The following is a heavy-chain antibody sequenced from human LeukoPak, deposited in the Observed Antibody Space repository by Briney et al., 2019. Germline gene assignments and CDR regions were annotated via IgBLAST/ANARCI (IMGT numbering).Heavy chain of an antibody. Sequence: GGSLRLSCAASGFTFSNYWMHWVRQAPGKGLVWVSRINSDGSSISYADSVKGRFTISRDNAKNTLYLQMNSLRAEDTSVYYCARRAAALGAFDYWGQGTLVTVSS. D-gene: IGHD6-13*01. V-gene: IGHV3-74*01. CDR2: INSDGSSI. CDR1: GFTFSNYW. CDR3: ARRAAALGAFDY. J-gene: IGHJ4*02.